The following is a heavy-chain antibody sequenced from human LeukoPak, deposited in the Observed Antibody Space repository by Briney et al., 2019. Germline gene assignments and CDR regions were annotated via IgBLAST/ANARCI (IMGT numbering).Heavy chain of an antibody. CDR2: INSDGSST. V-gene: IGHV3-74*01. CDR1: GFTFSSYW. CDR3: ARGSPYSGSPAPFDY. J-gene: IGHJ4*02. D-gene: IGHD1-26*01. Sequence: GGSLRLSCAASGFTFSSYWMHWVRQAPGNGLVWVSRINSDGSSTSYADSVKGRFTISRDNAKNTLYLQMNSLRAEDTAVYYCARGSPYSGSPAPFDYWGQGTPVTVSS.